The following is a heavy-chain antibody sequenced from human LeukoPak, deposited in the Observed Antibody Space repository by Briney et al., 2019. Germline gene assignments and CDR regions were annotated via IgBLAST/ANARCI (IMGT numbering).Heavy chain of an antibody. D-gene: IGHD2-2*01. Sequence: SETLSLTCTVSGGYISSYYWSWIRQPPGKGLEWIGRIYTSGSTNYNPSLKSRVTMSVDTSKNQFSLKLSSVTAADPAVYYCARLVVPAAIGLSSGTYYFDSWGLGTLVTVSS. CDR3: ARLVVPAAIGLSSGTYYFDS. CDR2: IYTSGST. J-gene: IGHJ4*02. V-gene: IGHV4-4*07. CDR1: GGYISSYY.